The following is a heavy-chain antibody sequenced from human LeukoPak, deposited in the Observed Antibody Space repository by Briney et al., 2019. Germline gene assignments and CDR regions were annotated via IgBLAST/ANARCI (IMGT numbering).Heavy chain of an antibody. D-gene: IGHD5/OR15-5a*01. CDR3: ARGGYEQCLDY. V-gene: IGHV3-30*03. Sequence: PGRPLRLSCAASGFTFSSYGMHWVRQAPGKGLEWVAVISYDGSNKYYADSVKGRFTISRDNSKNTLYLQMNSLRAEDTAVYYCARGGYEQCLDYWGQGTLVTVSS. CDR1: GFTFSSYG. J-gene: IGHJ4*02. CDR2: ISYDGSNK.